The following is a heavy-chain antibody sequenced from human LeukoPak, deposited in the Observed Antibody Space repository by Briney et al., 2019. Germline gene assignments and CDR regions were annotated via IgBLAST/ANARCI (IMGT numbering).Heavy chain of an antibody. CDR3: AKSRFSGINDAFDI. CDR2: ITGSAVST. CDR1: GFTFSSYE. Sequence: GGSLRLSCAASGFTFSSYEMNWVRQAPGKGLEWVSAITGSAVSTFYADSVKGRFTVSRDNSQNTLYLQMSSLRGEDTAIYYCAKSRFSGINDAFDIWGQGILVTVSS. J-gene: IGHJ3*02. V-gene: IGHV3-23*01. D-gene: IGHD6-19*01.